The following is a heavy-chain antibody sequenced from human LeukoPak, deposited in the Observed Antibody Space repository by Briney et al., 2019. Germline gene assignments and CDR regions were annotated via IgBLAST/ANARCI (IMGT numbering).Heavy chain of an antibody. J-gene: IGHJ6*03. CDR2: INTNTGNP. CDR1: GYTFTSYA. V-gene: IGHV7-4-1*02. Sequence: GASVKVSCKASGYTFTSYAMNWVRQAPGQGLEWMGWINTNTGNPTYAQGFTGRFVFSLDTSVSTAYLQISSLKAEDTAVYYCAREPTLPWELLLEVMDVWGKGTTVTVSS. CDR3: AREPTLPWELLLEVMDV. D-gene: IGHD1-26*01.